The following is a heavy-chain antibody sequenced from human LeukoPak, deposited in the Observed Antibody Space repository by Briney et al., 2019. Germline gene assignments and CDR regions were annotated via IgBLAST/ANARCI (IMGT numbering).Heavy chain of an antibody. CDR3: ATYFAGAETFDI. Sequence: TGGSLRLSCAASGFTVSRNYMSWVRQAPGKGLEWVSEIYSDGSTYYAASVKGRFSISRDSPKNTVHLQMSSLKASDTAMYYCATYFAGAETFDIWGQGTMVTVSS. D-gene: IGHD3-16*01. V-gene: IGHV3-53*01. CDR2: IYSDGST. CDR1: GFTVSRNY. J-gene: IGHJ3*02.